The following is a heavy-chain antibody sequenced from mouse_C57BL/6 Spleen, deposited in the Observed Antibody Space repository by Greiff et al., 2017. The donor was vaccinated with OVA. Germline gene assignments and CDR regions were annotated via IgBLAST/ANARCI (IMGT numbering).Heavy chain of an antibody. D-gene: IGHD1-1*01. CDR1: GYTFTSYW. V-gene: IGHV1-64*01. CDR2: IHPNSGST. Sequence: QVQLQQPGAELVKPGASVKLSCKASGYTFTSYWMHWVKQRPGQGLEWIGMIHPNSGSTHYNEKFKSKATLTVDKSSSTAYMQLSSLTSEDSAVYYCAREIYYYGSSAWFAYWGQGTLVTVSA. CDR3: AREIYYYGSSAWFAY. J-gene: IGHJ3*01.